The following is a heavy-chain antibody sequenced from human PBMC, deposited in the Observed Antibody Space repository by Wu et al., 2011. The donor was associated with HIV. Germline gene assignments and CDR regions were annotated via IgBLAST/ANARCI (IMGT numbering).Heavy chain of an antibody. CDR3: AVLGRAGIVVVTAITDY. CDR2: INPNSGGT. Sequence: VQLVQSGAEVKKPGASVKVSCKASGYTFTGYYMHWVRQAPGQGLEWMGWINPNSGGTNYAQKFQGRVTMTRDTSISTAYMELSRLRSDDTAVYYCAVLGRAGIVVVTAITDYWGQGTLVTVSS. J-gene: IGHJ4*02. CDR1: GYTFTGYY. D-gene: IGHD2-21*02. V-gene: IGHV1-2*02.